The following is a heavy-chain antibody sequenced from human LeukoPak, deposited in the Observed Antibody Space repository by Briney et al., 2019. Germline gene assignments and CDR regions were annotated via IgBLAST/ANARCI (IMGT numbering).Heavy chain of an antibody. V-gene: IGHV3-74*01. D-gene: IGHD3-3*01. Sequence: GGSLRLSCAASGFTFSSYWMHWVRQAPGKGLGWVSRINSDGSSTSYADSVKGGFTISRDNAKNTLYLQMNSLRAEDTAVYYCARDNGHYDFWSGYYTYYFDYWGQGTLVTVSS. CDR2: INSDGSST. CDR3: ARDNGHYDFWSGYYTYYFDY. J-gene: IGHJ4*02. CDR1: GFTFSSYW.